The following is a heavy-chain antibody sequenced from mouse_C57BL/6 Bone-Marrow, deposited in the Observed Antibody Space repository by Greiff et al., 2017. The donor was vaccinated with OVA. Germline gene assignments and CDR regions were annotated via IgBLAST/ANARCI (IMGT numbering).Heavy chain of an antibody. CDR3: ARGGSSYRFAY. D-gene: IGHD1-1*01. J-gene: IGHJ3*01. CDR1: GFTSSSYA. CDR2: ISDGGSYT. V-gene: IGHV5-4*01. Sequence: EVQGVESGGGLVKPGGSLKLSCAASGFTSSSYAMSWVRQTPEKRLEWVATISDGGSYTYYPDNVKGRFTISRDNAKNNLYLQMSHLKSEDTAMYYCARGGSSYRFAYWGQGTLVTVSA.